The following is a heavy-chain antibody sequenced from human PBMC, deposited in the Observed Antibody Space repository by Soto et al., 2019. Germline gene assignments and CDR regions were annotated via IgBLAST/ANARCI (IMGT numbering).Heavy chain of an antibody. CDR2: INHSGST. V-gene: IGHV4-34*01. CDR3: ARENYWGYYMDV. J-gene: IGHJ6*03. CDR1: GGSFSGYY. Sequence: SETLSLTCAVYGGSFSGYYWSWIRQPPGKGLEWIGEINHSGSTNYNPSLKSRVTISVDTSKNQFSLKLSSVTAADTAVYYCARENYWGYYMDVWGKGTTVTVSS. D-gene: IGHD7-27*01.